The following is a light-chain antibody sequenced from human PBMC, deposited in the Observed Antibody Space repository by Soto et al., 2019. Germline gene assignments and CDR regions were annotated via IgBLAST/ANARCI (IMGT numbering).Light chain of an antibody. CDR2: AAS. Sequence: DIQMTQSPSSLSASVGDRVTITCRASQSISSYLNWYQQKPGKAPKLLIYAASSLQSGVPLRFSGSGSGTDFTRTISSLQPEDFATYYYQQSYSIPWTFGQGTKVEIK. V-gene: IGKV1-39*01. CDR1: QSISSY. J-gene: IGKJ1*01. CDR3: QQSYSIPWT.